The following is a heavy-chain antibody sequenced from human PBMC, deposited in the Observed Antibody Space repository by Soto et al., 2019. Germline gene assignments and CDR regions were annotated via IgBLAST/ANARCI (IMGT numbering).Heavy chain of an antibody. CDR1: GFTFGDSY. Sequence: QVQLVESGGGLVKPGGSLRLSCAASGFTFGDSYMSWIRQSPGKGLEWLSYISGGSSYTNYAESVKGRFTXSRDXAKXXXXXXXXXXRADDTAIYYCAKTRVADSGYYFDHWGQGTMVTVSS. CDR3: AKTRVADSGYYFDH. J-gene: IGHJ4*02. CDR2: ISGGSSYT. V-gene: IGHV3-11*05. D-gene: IGHD3-22*01.